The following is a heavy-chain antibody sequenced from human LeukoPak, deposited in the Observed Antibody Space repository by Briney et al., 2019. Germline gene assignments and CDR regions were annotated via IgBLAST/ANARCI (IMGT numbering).Heavy chain of an antibody. CDR1: GGSISGTNW. CDR3: AREGDYYDSSGYPLRYFDL. V-gene: IGHV4-4*02. CDR2: ISLAGQT. Sequence: SGTLSLTCGVSGGSISGTNWWSWVRQPPGQGLEWIGEISLAGQTNFNPSLNGRVTMSLDKSSNKLYLHLTSVTAADTAVYYCAREGDYYDSSGYPLRYFDLWGRGTLVTVSS. D-gene: IGHD3-22*01. J-gene: IGHJ2*01.